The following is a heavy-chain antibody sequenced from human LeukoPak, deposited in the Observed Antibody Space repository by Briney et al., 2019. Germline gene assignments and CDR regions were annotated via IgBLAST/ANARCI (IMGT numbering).Heavy chain of an antibody. Sequence: SVKVSCKASGGTFSSYAISWVRQAPGQGLEWMGRIIPILGIANYAQKFQGRVTITADKSTSTAYMELSSLRSEDTAVYYCARASVSTPNAFDIWGQGTMVTVSS. V-gene: IGHV1-69*04. CDR1: GGTFSSYA. J-gene: IGHJ3*02. CDR2: IIPILGIA. D-gene: IGHD1-14*01. CDR3: ARASVSTPNAFDI.